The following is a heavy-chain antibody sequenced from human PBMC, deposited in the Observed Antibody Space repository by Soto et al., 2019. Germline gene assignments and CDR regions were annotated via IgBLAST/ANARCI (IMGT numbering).Heavy chain of an antibody. Sequence: SVKVSCKASGGTFCNYGISWLREAPGQGLEWMGGTIPIFDTPHYAQKFRDRVTITADATSTAYMELTSLTSEDTATYYCARDREDGSGTKYNWFDSWGQGTLVTVSS. CDR2: TIPIFDTP. CDR3: ARDREDGSGTKYNWFDS. CDR1: GGTFCNYG. D-gene: IGHD3-10*01. J-gene: IGHJ5*01. V-gene: IGHV1-69*13.